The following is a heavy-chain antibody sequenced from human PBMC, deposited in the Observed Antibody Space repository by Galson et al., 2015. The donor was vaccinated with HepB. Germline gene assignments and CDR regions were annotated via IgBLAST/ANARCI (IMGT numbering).Heavy chain of an antibody. D-gene: IGHD6-19*01. Sequence: SLRLSCAASGFIFSNFDMIWVRQAPGKGLEWVSVVSNGGGRTYYAASVRGRFTISRDTAKNTVYLQMHSLRAEDTAVYYCAKDLQRSSGWFSVEYWGQGALVTVSA. J-gene: IGHJ4*02. CDR3: AKDLQRSSGWFSVEY. V-gene: IGHV3-23*01. CDR1: GFIFSNFD. CDR2: VSNGGGRT.